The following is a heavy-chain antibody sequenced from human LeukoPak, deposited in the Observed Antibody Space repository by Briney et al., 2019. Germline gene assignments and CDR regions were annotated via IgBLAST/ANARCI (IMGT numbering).Heavy chain of an antibody. V-gene: IGHV1-2*02. D-gene: IGHD3-22*01. Sequence: ASVKVSCKASGYTFTDYYMHWVRQAPGQGLEWMGWSDPSSGGTNYAQKFQGRVTLTRDASISTAYMELSRLRSDDTAMYYCAREYYGGSGRKHAFDIWGQGTMVTVSS. CDR3: AREYYGGSGRKHAFDI. J-gene: IGHJ3*02. CDR2: SDPSSGGT. CDR1: GYTFTDYY.